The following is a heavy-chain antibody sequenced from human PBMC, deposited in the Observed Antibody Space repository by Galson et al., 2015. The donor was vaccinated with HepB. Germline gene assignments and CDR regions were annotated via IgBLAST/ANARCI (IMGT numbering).Heavy chain of an antibody. J-gene: IGHJ4*02. Sequence: SLRLSCAASGFTFSAYVMSWVRQAPGKGLEWISAISGGGGSTHYADSVKGRFTISRDNSKNTLYLQINSLRGDDTAVYYRARDQVPERYDYWSQGTLVTVSS. CDR3: ARDQVPERYDY. CDR1: GFTFSAYV. V-gene: IGHV3-23*01. D-gene: IGHD1-14*01. CDR2: ISGGGGST.